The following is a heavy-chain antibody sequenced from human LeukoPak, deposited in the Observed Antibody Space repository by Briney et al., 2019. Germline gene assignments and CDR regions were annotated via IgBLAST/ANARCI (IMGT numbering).Heavy chain of an antibody. CDR1: GFTVSSNY. CDR2: IYSGGST. J-gene: IGHJ3*02. CDR3: ARQEADCSGGSCYCNGAFDI. V-gene: IGHV3-66*04. Sequence: GGSLRLSCAASGFTVSSNYMSWVRQAPGEGLEWVSVIYSGGSTYYADSVKGRFTISRDNSKNTLYLQMNSLRAEDTAVYYCARQEADCSGGSCYCNGAFDIWGQGTMVTVSS. D-gene: IGHD2-15*01.